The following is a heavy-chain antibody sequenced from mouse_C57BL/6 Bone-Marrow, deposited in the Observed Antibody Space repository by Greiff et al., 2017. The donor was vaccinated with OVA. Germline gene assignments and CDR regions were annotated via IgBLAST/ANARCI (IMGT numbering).Heavy chain of an antibody. Sequence: EVQLQQSGPVLVKPGASVQMSCKASGYTFTDYYMNWVKQSHGKSLEWIGVINPSHGGTSYNQKFKGKATLTVDKSSRTAYMELNSLTSEDSAVYYCVIDSLGYWGQGTLVTVSA. V-gene: IGHV1-19*01. D-gene: IGHD3-2*02. CDR3: VIDSLGY. CDR1: GYTFTDYY. J-gene: IGHJ3*01. CDR2: INPSHGGT.